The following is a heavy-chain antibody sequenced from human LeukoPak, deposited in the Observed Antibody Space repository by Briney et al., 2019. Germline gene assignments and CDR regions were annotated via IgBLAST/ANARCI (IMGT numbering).Heavy chain of an antibody. CDR1: GYSISSGYY. CDR2: IYHSGST. Sequence: PSETLSLTCAVSGYSISSGYYWGWIRQPPGKGLEWIGSIYHSGSTYYNPSLKSRVTISVDTSKNQFSLKLSSVTAADTAVYYCAREVVGYYNYMDVWGKGTTVTVSS. V-gene: IGHV4-38-2*02. CDR3: AREVVGYYNYMDV. J-gene: IGHJ6*03. D-gene: IGHD1-26*01.